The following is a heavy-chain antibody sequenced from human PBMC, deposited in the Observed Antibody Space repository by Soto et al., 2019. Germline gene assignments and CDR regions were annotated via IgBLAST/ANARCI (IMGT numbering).Heavy chain of an antibody. CDR1: GGSISTYY. D-gene: IGHD6-13*01. CDR2: IDTSGNT. CDR3: ARYSSNWFQTEGMDV. J-gene: IGHJ6*02. Sequence: SETLSLTCTVSGGSISTYYWSWIRQPAGKGLEWIGRIDTSGNTNYNPSLKSRVTISVDTSKKQFSLKLTAVTAADTAVYYCARYSSNWFQTEGMDVWGRGTTVTVSS. V-gene: IGHV4-4*07.